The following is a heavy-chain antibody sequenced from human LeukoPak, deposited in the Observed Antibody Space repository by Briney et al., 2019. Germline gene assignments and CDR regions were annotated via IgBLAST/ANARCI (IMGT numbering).Heavy chain of an antibody. CDR2: ISGSGGST. D-gene: IGHD3-3*01. CDR3: AKVDDYDFWSGPDY. V-gene: IGHV3-23*01. J-gene: IGHJ4*01. CDR1: GFTFSSYA. Sequence: GGSLRLSCAASGFTFSSYAMSWVRQAPGKGLEWVSAISGSGGSTYYAASVKGRFTISRDNSKNTLYLQMNSLRAEDTAVYYCAKVDDYDFWSGPDYWGQGTLVTVSS.